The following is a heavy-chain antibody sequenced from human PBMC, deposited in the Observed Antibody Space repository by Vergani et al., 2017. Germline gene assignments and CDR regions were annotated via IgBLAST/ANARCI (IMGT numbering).Heavy chain of an antibody. D-gene: IGHD3-22*01. CDR2: IYYSGST. CDR3: ARVSDYDSSGYYQEYYFDY. CDR1: GGSISSYY. J-gene: IGHJ4*02. Sequence: QVQLQESGPGLVKPSETLSLTCTVSGGSISSYYWSWIRQPPGKGLEWIGYIYYSGSTNYNPSLKSRVTISVDTSKNQFSLKLSSVTAADTAVYYCARVSDYDSSGYYQEYYFDYWGQGTLVTGSS. V-gene: IGHV4-59*01.